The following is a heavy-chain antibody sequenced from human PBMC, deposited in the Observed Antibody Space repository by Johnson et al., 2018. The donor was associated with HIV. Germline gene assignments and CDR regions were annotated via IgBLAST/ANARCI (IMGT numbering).Heavy chain of an antibody. J-gene: IGHJ3*02. V-gene: IGHV3-9*01. CDR1: GFTFDDYA. D-gene: IGHD3-16*01. CDR3: AKDASTLGGDAFDI. CDR2: IRWNRGSI. Sequence: VQLVESRGGLVQPGRSLRLSCAASGFTFDDYAMHWVRQAPGKGLEWVSGIRWNRGSIGYADSVKGRVTISRDNAKNSLYLQMNSLRAEDTALYYCAKDASTLGGDAFDIWGQGTMVTVSS.